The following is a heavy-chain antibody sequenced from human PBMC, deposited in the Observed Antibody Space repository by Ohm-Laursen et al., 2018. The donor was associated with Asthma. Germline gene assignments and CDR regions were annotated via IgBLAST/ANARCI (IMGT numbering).Heavy chain of an antibody. J-gene: IGHJ4*02. Sequence: GSLRLSCSASGFTFSSYAMSWVRQAPGKGLEWVSAISGSGGSTYYADSVKGRFTISRDNSKNTLYLQMKSLRVEDTAVYYCVRADSSNWDFDYWGPGTQVTVSS. CDR2: ISGSGGST. CDR3: VRADSSNWDFDY. CDR1: GFTFSSYA. V-gene: IGHV3-23*01. D-gene: IGHD6-13*01.